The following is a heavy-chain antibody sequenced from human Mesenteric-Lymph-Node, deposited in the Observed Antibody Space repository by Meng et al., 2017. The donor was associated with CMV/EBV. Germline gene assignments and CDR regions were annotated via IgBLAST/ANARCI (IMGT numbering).Heavy chain of an antibody. CDR1: GYTFTGYY. D-gene: IGHD2/OR15-2a*01. CDR3: GRGNKSFDP. CDR2: INPNSGDT. Sequence: KVSCKASGYTFTGYYIRWVRQAPGQGLEWMGWINPNSGDTNYAQKFHSRVTMTRNTSISTGYMELSSLTFDDTAVYYCGRGNKSFDPWGRGTLVTVSS. V-gene: IGHV1-2*02. J-gene: IGHJ5*02.